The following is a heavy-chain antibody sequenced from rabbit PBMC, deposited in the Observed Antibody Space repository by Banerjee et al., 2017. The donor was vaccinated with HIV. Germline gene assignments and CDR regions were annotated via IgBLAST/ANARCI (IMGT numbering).Heavy chain of an antibody. D-gene: IGHD6-1*01. CDR3: ARGPWGTTTGYCYFNL. Sequence: QSLEESGGDLVKPEGSLTLTCTASGFSFSSSYWMCWVRQAPGKGLEWIAYTHPGFGITNYANSVKGRFTISSDSAQNTLFLQMTSLTASDTATYFCARGPWGTTTGYCYFNLWGPGTLVTVS. CDR1: GFSFSSSYW. J-gene: IGHJ4*01. V-gene: IGHV1S40*01. CDR2: THPGFGIT.